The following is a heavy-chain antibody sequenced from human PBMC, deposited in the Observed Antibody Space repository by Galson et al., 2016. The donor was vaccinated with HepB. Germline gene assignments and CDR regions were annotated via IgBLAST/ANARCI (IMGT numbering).Heavy chain of an antibody. CDR1: GFTFSNYA. V-gene: IGHV3-23*01. Sequence: SLRLSCAASGFTFSNYAMSWVRQAPGKGLEWVSTISGTGVSTYYADPVQGRFTISRDNSKNTLYMQMNSLRAEDTAVYYCAKDPSQKYYFDYWGQGTLVTVSS. CDR3: AKDPSQKYYFDY. J-gene: IGHJ4*02. CDR2: ISGTGVST.